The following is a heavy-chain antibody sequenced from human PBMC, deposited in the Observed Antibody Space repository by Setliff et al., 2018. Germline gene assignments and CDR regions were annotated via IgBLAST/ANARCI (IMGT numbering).Heavy chain of an antibody. CDR2: TIPMFGTI. CDR1: GGTFSSYG. Sequence: SVKVSCKASGGTFSSYGISWVRQAPGQGLEWMGGTIPMFGTIDYARKFQGRVTMTRDTSTSTVYMEVISLRSEDTAVYYCARGDFYYYFYMDVWGKGTTVTISS. V-gene: IGHV1-69*05. J-gene: IGHJ6*03. CDR3: ARGDFYYYFYMDV.